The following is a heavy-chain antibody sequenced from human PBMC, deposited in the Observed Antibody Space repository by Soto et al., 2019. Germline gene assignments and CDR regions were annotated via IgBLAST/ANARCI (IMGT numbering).Heavy chain of an antibody. CDR1: GFTFSSYS. V-gene: IGHV3-48*02. J-gene: IGHJ5*02. CDR2: ISSSSSTI. D-gene: IGHD6-13*01. Sequence: PGGSLRLSCAASGFTFSSYSMNWVRQAPGKGLEWVSYISSSSSTIYYADSVKGRFTISRDNAKNSLYLQMNSLRDEDTAVYYCARDNQVGSSWYRSSWLDPWGQETLVTVSS. CDR3: ARDNQVGSSWYRSSWLDP.